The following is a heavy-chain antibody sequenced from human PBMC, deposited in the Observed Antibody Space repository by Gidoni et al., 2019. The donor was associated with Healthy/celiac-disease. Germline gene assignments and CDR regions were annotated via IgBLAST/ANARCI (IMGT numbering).Heavy chain of an antibody. D-gene: IGHD6-19*01. CDR1: GGSISSSSYY. CDR2: IYYSWST. J-gene: IGHJ5*02. CDR3: AKSSGWYLDWFDP. Sequence: QLQLQESGPRLVKPSETLSLTCTVPGGSISSSSYYWGWIRQPPGKGLEWIGSIYYSWSTYYNPSLKSRVTISVDTSKNQFSLKLSSVTAADTAVYYCAKSSGWYLDWFDPWGQGTLVTVSS. V-gene: IGHV4-39*01.